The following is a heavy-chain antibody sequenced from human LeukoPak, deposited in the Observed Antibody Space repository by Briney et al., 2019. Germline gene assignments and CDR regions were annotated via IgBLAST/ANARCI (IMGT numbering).Heavy chain of an antibody. V-gene: IGHV3-21*01. CDR1: GFTFSSYS. CDR2: ISGSSSYI. CDR3: ARRVATANDAFDI. J-gene: IGHJ3*02. D-gene: IGHD6-13*01. Sequence: GGSLRLSCAASGFTFSSYSINWVRQAPGKGLEWVSSISGSSSYIYYADSVKGRFTISRDNAKNSLYLQMNSLRAEDTAVHYCARRVATANDAFDIWGQGTMVTVSS.